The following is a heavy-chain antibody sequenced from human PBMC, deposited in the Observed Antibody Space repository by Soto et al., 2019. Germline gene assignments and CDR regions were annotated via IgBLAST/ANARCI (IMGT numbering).Heavy chain of an antibody. V-gene: IGHV1-69*04. J-gene: IGHJ6*02. Sequence: SVKVSCKAAGGTFSSYTISWVRQAPGQGLEWMGRIIPILGIANYAQKFQGRVTITADKSTSTAYMELSSLRSEDTAVYYCARDVTPLRYFDWLHYYYYYGTDVWGQGTTVTVSS. CDR1: GGTFSSYT. CDR2: IIPILGIA. D-gene: IGHD3-9*01. CDR3: ARDVTPLRYFDWLHYYYYYGTDV.